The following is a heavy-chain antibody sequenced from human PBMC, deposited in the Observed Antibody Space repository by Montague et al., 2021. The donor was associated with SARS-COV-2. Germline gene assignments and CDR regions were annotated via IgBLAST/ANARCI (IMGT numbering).Heavy chain of an antibody. D-gene: IGHD6-13*01. CDR3: ARGGHSSSWYYYYGMDV. CDR1: GFTVSSNY. J-gene: IGHJ6*02. CDR2: IYSGGST. V-gene: IGHV3-53*01. Sequence: RLSCAASGFTVSSNYMSWVRQAPGKGLEWVSVIYSGGSTYYADSVKGRFTISRDNSKNTLYLQMNSLRAEDTAVYYCARGGHSSSWYYYYGMDVWGQGTTVTVSS.